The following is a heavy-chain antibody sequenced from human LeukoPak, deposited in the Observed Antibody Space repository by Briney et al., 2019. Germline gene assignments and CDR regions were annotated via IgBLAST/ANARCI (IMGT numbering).Heavy chain of an antibody. Sequence: PSETLSLTCAVYGRSFSGYYWSWIRQPPGKGLEWIGEINHSGSTNYNPSLKSRVTISVDTSKNQFSLKLSSVTAADTAVYYCARGGDYDYYTLGYWGQGTLVTVSS. J-gene: IGHJ4*02. CDR1: GRSFSGYY. CDR2: INHSGST. V-gene: IGHV4-34*01. D-gene: IGHD1-26*01. CDR3: ARGGDYDYYTLGY.